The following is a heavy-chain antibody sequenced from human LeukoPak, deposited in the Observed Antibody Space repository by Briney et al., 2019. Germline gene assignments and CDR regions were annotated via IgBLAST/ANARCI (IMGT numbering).Heavy chain of an antibody. CDR2: IFYTGST. CDR1: GDSISGYY. J-gene: IGHJ4*02. V-gene: IGHV4-59*01. D-gene: IGHD1-26*01. CDR3: ARYSGTYLLF. Sequence: SETLSLTCTVSGDSISGYYWTSIRQPPGKGLEWIGYIFYTGSTSYNPSLKSRVTISLDTSMNHFSLNLSSMTAADTAVYYCARYSGTYLLFWGQGTRVIVSS.